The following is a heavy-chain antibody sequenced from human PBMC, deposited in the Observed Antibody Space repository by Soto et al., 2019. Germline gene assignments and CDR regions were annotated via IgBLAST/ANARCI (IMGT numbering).Heavy chain of an antibody. CDR1: GFTFSSYG. CDR2: ISYDGSNK. V-gene: IGHV3-30*18. CDR3: AKDIAVAGTVPPKYCYYYGMDV. Sequence: GGSLRLSCAASGFTFSSYGMHWVRQAPGKGLEWVAVISYDGSNKYYADSVKGRFTISRDNSKNTLYLQMNSLRAEDTAVYYCAKDIAVAGTVPPKYCYYYGMDVWGQGTTVTVSS. J-gene: IGHJ6*02. D-gene: IGHD6-19*01.